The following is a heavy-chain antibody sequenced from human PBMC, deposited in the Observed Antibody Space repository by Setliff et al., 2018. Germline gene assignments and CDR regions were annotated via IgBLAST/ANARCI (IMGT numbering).Heavy chain of an antibody. CDR2: IDPSDSYT. V-gene: IGHV5-10-1*01. Sequence: GESLKISCKGSGYSFSNFWIGWVRQMPGKGLEWMGRIDPSDSYTNYSPSFQGHVTSSVDKSISTAYLQWSSLKASDPAMHYCARHSGFEVHFWGQGTLVTVSS. CDR1: GYSFSNFW. D-gene: IGHD3-10*01. J-gene: IGHJ4*02. CDR3: ARHSGFEVHF.